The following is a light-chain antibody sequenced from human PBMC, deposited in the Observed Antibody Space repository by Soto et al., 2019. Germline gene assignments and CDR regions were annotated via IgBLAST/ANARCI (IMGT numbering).Light chain of an antibody. Sequence: EIGLTQSPGTLSWSPGERATLSCRASQSVGASYLAWYQQKNGQAPRLPTNGASSRATGIPDRFSGSGYGTDFTLTISRLETEDFAVYDCQQYGSSSWTFGQGTKVDIK. CDR3: QQYGSSSWT. CDR2: GAS. J-gene: IGKJ1*01. V-gene: IGKV3-20*01. CDR1: QSVGASY.